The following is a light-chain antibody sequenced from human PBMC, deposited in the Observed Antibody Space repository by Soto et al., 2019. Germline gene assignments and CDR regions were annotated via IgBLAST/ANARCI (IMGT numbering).Light chain of an antibody. CDR3: SSYVASNTLA. CDR2: DVS. J-gene: IGLJ2*01. CDR1: TSDVGGCNY. Sequence: QSALTQPPSASGSPGQSVAISCTGTTSDVGGCNYVSWYQQHPGKAPKLIIYDVSKRPSGVPDRFSGSKSGNTASLTVSGLQGEDEADYYCSSYVASNTLAFGGGTKVTVL. V-gene: IGLV2-8*01.